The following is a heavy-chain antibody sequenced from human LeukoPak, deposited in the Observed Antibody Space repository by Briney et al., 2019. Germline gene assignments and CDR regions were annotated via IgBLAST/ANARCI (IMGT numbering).Heavy chain of an antibody. J-gene: IGHJ4*02. D-gene: IGHD4-11*01. CDR2: IKEDGSEK. V-gene: IGHV3-7*01. CDR3: ARGRLGDS. CDR1: GFTFRTHL. Sequence: PGGALRLSFAAPGFTFRTHLMSWVRQAPGKGLEWVANIKEDGSEKYYVDSVKGRFTISRDNAKNSLYLQMNSLRAEDTAVYYCARGRLGDSWGQGTLVTVSS.